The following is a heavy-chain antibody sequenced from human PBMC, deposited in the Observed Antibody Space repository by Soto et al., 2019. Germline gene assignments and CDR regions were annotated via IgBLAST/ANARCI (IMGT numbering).Heavy chain of an antibody. CDR2: ITPKSDDT. D-gene: IGHD6-25*01. Sequence: QVQLVQSGSEVKKPGASVKVSCKGSGYPFSDNQIDWLRRAPGQGPEWVGRITPKSDDTNYVQKFQGRVTITRDTSVYTAYLQLTVPTSDDTATQYSTRKHSLVYTRCGLDPWGQGTLGTVSS. CDR3: TRKHSLVYTRCGLDP. CDR1: GYPFSDNQ. J-gene: IGHJ5*02. V-gene: IGHV1-2*02.